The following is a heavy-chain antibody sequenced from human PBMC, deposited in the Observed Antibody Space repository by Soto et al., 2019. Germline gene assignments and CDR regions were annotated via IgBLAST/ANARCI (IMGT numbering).Heavy chain of an antibody. V-gene: IGHV2-26*01. D-gene: IGHD2-21*02. CDR1: GFSLSNARMG. CDR2: IFSNDEK. CDR3: ARIGGNSVFDDAFDI. Sequence: QVTLKESGPVLVKPTETLTLTCTVSGFSLSNARMGVGWIRQPPGKALEWLAHIFSNDEKSYSTSLKSRLTIXXDXSXXQVVLTMTNMDPVDTATYYCARIGGNSVFDDAFDIWGQGTMVTVSS. J-gene: IGHJ3*02.